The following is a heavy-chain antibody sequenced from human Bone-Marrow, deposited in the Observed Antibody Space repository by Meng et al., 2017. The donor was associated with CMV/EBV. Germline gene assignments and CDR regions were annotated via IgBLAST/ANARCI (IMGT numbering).Heavy chain of an antibody. CDR3: ARDGAEGGMDV. CDR2: IYSGGST. J-gene: IGHJ6*02. V-gene: IGHV3-66*01. Sequence: GESLKISCAASGFTVSSNYMSWVRQAPGKGLEWVSVIYSGGSTYYADSVKGRFTISRDNSKNTLYLQMNSLRAEDTAVYYCARDGAEGGMDVWGQGTTVTVSS. CDR1: GFTVSSNY. D-gene: IGHD4/OR15-4a*01.